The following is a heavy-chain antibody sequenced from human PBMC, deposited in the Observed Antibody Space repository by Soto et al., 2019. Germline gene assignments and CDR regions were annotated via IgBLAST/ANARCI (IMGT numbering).Heavy chain of an antibody. D-gene: IGHD3-3*01. J-gene: IGHJ6*02. CDR1: GFPFSSYA. CDR2: ISYDGSNK. Sequence: TGGSLRLSCAASGFPFSSYAMHWVRQAPGKGLEWVAVISYDGSNKNYADSVKGRFTISRDNSKNTLYLQMNSLRAEDTAVYYCARGYDFWSGYYYPYGMDVWGQGTTVTVSS. V-gene: IGHV3-30-3*01. CDR3: ARGYDFWSGYYYPYGMDV.